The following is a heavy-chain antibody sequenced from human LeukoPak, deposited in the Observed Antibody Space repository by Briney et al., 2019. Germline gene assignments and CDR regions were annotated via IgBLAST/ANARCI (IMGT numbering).Heavy chain of an antibody. V-gene: IGHV3-30*02. CDR1: AFTFTSYG. CDR3: AKDLWTKQNAPGYFDY. D-gene: IGHD1-1*01. Sequence: PGGSLRLTCAVSAFTFTSYGMHWVRQAPDKGLEWVVFIRYDGSKQYYIDSVKGRFTVSRDNSKNTLYLQMNNLRAEDTAVYYCAKDLWTKQNAPGYFDYWGQGTLVTVSS. CDR2: IRYDGSKQ. J-gene: IGHJ4*02.